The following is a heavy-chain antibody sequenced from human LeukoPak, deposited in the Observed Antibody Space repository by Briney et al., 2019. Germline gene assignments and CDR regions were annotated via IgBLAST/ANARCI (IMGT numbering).Heavy chain of an antibody. CDR2: ISWNSGSI. CDR3: ARDRSIALPDKT. Sequence: GGSLRLSCAASGFTFDDYAMHWVRQAPGKGLEWVSGISWNSGSIGYADSVKGRFTISRDNAKNSLYLQMNSLRAEDTAVYYCARDRSIALPDKTWGQGTLVTVSS. D-gene: IGHD6-6*01. V-gene: IGHV3-9*01. J-gene: IGHJ4*02. CDR1: GFTFDDYA.